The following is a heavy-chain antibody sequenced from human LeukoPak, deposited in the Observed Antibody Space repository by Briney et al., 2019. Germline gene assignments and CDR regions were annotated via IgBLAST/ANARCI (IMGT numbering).Heavy chain of an antibody. J-gene: IGHJ4*02. CDR2: IWYDGSNK. CDR3: ARDMAD. V-gene: IGHV3-33*01. CDR1: GFTFSSYC. Sequence: GRAPRLSCGASGFTFSSYCLHWVRPASGKGLEWVAVIWYDGSNKYYADSVKGRFTISRDNSKNTLYLQMNSLRAEDTAVYYCARDMADWGQGTLVTVSS. D-gene: IGHD3-10*01.